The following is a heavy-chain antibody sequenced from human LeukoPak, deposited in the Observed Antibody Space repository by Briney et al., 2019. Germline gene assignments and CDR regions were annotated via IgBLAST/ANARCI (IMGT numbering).Heavy chain of an antibody. D-gene: IGHD6-6*01. Sequence: KPSQTLSLTCTVSGGSISSGSYYWSWIRQPAGKGLEWIGRIYTSGSTNYNPSLKSRVTISVDTSKNQFSLKLSSVTAADTGVYYCARGTYRIAARSFDYWGQGTLVTVSS. J-gene: IGHJ4*02. CDR3: ARGTYRIAARSFDY. CDR1: GGSISSGSYY. V-gene: IGHV4-61*02. CDR2: IYTSGST.